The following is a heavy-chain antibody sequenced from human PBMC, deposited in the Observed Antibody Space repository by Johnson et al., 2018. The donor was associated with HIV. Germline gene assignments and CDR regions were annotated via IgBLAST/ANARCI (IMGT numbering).Heavy chain of an antibody. J-gene: IGHJ3*02. CDR1: GFTFSSYG. V-gene: IGHV3-48*01. Sequence: MLLVESGGGLVQPGGSLRLSCAASGFTFSSYGMHWVRQAPGKGLEWVSYITRTGITVSSTDSVKGRFTVSRENAKNTLYLQMNSLRAEDTALYYCAKSTQATIARESGPYGAFDIWGQGTMVTVSS. CDR3: AKSTQATIARESGPYGAFDI. CDR2: ITRTGITV. D-gene: IGHD3-10*01.